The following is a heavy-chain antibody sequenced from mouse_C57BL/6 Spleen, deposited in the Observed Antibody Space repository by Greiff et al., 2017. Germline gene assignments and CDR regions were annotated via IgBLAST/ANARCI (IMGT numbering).Heavy chain of an antibody. CDR1: GYAFSSSW. J-gene: IGHJ4*01. CDR3: ARSRAITTVVANGYAMDY. Sequence: QVQLQQSGPELAKPGASVKISCKASGYAFSSSWMNWVKQRPGKGLEWIGRIYPGDGDSNYNGKFKGKATLTADKSCSTAYMQLSSLTSEDSAVYFCARSRAITTVVANGYAMDYWGQGTSVTVSS. V-gene: IGHV1-82*01. CDR2: IYPGDGDS. D-gene: IGHD1-1*01.